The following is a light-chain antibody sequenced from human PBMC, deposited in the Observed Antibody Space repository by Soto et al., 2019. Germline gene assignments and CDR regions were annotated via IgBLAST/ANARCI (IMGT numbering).Light chain of an antibody. Sequence: EIVLTQSPATLSLSPGERATLSCRASQSVSSYLAWYQQKPGQAPRLLIYDASNRATGIPARFSGSGSGTDFTLTISSLEPEDFAVYYCQQRSNRPDLNFGGGTKGDI. V-gene: IGKV3-11*01. J-gene: IGKJ4*01. CDR2: DAS. CDR1: QSVSSY. CDR3: QQRSNRPDLN.